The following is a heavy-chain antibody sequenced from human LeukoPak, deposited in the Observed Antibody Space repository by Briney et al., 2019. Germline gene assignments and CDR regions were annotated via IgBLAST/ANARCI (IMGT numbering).Heavy chain of an antibody. CDR2: IYHSGST. J-gene: IGHJ4*02. V-gene: IGHV4-30-2*01. Sequence: SQTLSLTCTVSGGSISSGGYYWSWIRQPPGKGLEWIGYIYHSGSTYYNPSLKSRVTISVDRSKNQFSLKLSSVTAADTAVYYCARGGAYDSSGYYVDWGQGTLVTVSS. CDR3: ARGGAYDSSGYYVD. CDR1: GGSISSGGYY. D-gene: IGHD3-22*01.